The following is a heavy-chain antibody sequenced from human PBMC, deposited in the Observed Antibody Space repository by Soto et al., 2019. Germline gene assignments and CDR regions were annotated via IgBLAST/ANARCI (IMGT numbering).Heavy chain of an antibody. V-gene: IGHV3-23*01. J-gene: IGHJ4*02. D-gene: IGHD2-8*01. CDR1: RFSFSSYE. Sequence: EVQLLESGGGLVQPGGSLRLSCVASRFSFSSYEMSWVRQAAGKGLEWVSRVSLTGDRTNYAGSVKGRFTVSRDNFKNTLYLEMDSLRPEATAIDYCARGGGYCTPTSCAIDSWGRGTPVTVSS. CDR2: VSLTGDRT. CDR3: ARGGGYCTPTSCAIDS.